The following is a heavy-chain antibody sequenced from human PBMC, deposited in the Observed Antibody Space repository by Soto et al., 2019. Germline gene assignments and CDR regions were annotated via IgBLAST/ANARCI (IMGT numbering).Heavy chain of an antibody. D-gene: IGHD3-10*01. CDR1: GYTFTCYY. V-gene: IGHV1-2*02. CDR2: INPNSGGT. J-gene: IGHJ4*02. CDR3: ARDRYYGQAATQNFDS. Sequence: XSVKVSCKASGYTFTCYYMHWVRQAPGQGLEWMGWINPNSGGTNYAQKFQGRVTMTRDTSISTAYMELSRLRSDDTAVYYCARDRYYGQAATQNFDSWGQGTLVTVSS.